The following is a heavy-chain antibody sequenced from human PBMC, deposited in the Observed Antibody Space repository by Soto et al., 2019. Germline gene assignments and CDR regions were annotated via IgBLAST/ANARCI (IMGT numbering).Heavy chain of an antibody. J-gene: IGHJ3*02. Sequence: QVQLVQSGAEVKNPGSSVKVSCKASGGTFSSYAISWVRQAPGQGLEWMGGIIPIFGTANYARKFQGRVTITVGESTSTAYMELSGVRSEDTAVYYCAIYRRGPAYYDFWRVDAFDIWVQGTMVTVSS. D-gene: IGHD3-3*01. CDR1: GGTFSSYA. CDR2: IIPIFGTA. CDR3: AIYRRGPAYYDFWRVDAFDI. V-gene: IGHV1-69*01.